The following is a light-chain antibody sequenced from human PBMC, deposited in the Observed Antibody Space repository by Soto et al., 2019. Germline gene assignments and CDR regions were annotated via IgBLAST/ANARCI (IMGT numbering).Light chain of an antibody. Sequence: QSALTQPASVSGSPGQSLTISCTGTSSDVGGYNYVSWYQQHTGKAPKLLIYEVSNRPSGVSTRFSGSKSGNTASLTISGLQAEDEADYYCNSYTSSSLYVFGSGTKLTVL. V-gene: IGLV2-14*01. J-gene: IGLJ1*01. CDR2: EVS. CDR1: SSDVGGYNY. CDR3: NSYTSSSLYV.